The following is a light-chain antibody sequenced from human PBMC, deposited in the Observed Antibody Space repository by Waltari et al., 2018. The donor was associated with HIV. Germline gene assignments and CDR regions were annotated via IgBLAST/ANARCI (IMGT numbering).Light chain of an antibody. CDR2: LEGSGSY. V-gene: IGLV4-60*03. J-gene: IGLJ3*02. CDR3: ETWDSNTPRV. Sequence: QPVLTQSSSASASLGSSVKLTCTLSSGHSSYIIAWHQQQPGKAPRYLMKLEGSGSYNKGSGGPDRFSGSSSGADRYLTISNLQSEDEADYYCETWDSNTPRVFGGGTKLTVL. CDR1: SGHSSYI.